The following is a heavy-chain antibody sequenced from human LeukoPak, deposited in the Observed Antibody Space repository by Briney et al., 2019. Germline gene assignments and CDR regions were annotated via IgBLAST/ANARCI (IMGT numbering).Heavy chain of an antibody. Sequence: PGGSLRLSCAASGFTFTSYGMNWVRQAPGKGLEWVSGISSSGGTTYYTDSVKGRFTISRDNSKNTLSLQMSSLRAEDTAVYYCAKEDSRWNYGMDVWGQGTTVTVSS. J-gene: IGHJ6*02. CDR3: AKEDSRWNYGMDV. D-gene: IGHD1-1*01. CDR1: GFTFTSYG. V-gene: IGHV3-23*01. CDR2: ISSSGGTT.